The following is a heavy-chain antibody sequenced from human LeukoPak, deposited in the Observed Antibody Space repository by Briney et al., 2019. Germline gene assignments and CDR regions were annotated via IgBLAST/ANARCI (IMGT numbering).Heavy chain of an antibody. J-gene: IGHJ3*02. D-gene: IGHD5-24*01. V-gene: IGHV3-64*01. Sequence: PGGSLRLSCAASGFTFSDYYMSWVRQAPGKGLEYVSAITSHGDNTYYANSVKGRFTISRDNSKNTLYLQLGSLRAEDMAVYFCARVKMAVGHAFDIWGQGTMVTVSS. CDR3: ARVKMAVGHAFDI. CDR2: ITSHGDNT. CDR1: GFTFSDYY.